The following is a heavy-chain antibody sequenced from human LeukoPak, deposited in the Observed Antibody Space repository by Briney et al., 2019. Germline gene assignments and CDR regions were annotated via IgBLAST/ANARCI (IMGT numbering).Heavy chain of an antibody. J-gene: IGHJ4*02. V-gene: IGHV4-61*01. D-gene: IGHD3-3*01. Sequence: PSETLSLTCTASGVSLSSSRYYWGWIRQPPGKVLEWIGYIYYSGSTNDNPSLKSRVTISVDTSKNQFSLKLSSVTDADTAVYYCAGKYYDFVSLDYWGQGTLVTVSS. CDR3: AGKYYDFVSLDY. CDR2: IYYSGST. CDR1: GVSLSSSRYY.